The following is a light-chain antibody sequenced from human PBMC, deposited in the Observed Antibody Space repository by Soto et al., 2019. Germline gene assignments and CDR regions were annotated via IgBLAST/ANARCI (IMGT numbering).Light chain of an antibody. Sequence: QSVLTQPRSVSGSPGQSVTISCTGTRSDVGGYNYVSWYQQHPGEAPKLIIYDVTKRPSWVPDRFSGSKSGTSASLAISGLQSEDEADYYCSAWDDSLNGWVFGGGTKLTV. J-gene: IGLJ3*02. CDR2: DVT. V-gene: IGLV2-11*01. CDR1: RSDVGGYNY. CDR3: SAWDDSLNGWV.